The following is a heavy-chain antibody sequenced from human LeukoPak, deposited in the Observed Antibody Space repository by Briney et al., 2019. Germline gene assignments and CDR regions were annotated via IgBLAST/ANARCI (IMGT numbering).Heavy chain of an antibody. V-gene: IGHV3-23*01. CDR2: ISGSGGST. Sequence: GGSLRLSCAASGFTFSSYGMSWVRQAPGKGLEWVSAISGSGGSTYYADSVKGRFTISRDNSKNTLYLQMNSLRAEDTAVYYCAKDLRAVTTFDYWGQGTLVTVSS. D-gene: IGHD4-17*01. J-gene: IGHJ4*02. CDR3: AKDLRAVTTFDY. CDR1: GFTFSSYG.